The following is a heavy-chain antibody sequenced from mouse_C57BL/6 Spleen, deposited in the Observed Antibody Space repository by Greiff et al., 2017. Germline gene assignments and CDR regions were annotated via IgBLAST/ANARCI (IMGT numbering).Heavy chain of an antibody. CDR1: GYTFTSYW. V-gene: IGHV1-50*01. D-gene: IGHD2-5*01. CDR2: SDPSDSYT. CDR3: ARGAYYSNIYWYFDV. J-gene: IGHJ1*03. Sequence: QVQLQQPGAELVKPGASVKLSCKASGYTFTSYWMQWVKQRPGQGLEWIGESDPSDSYTNYNQKFKGKATLTVDTSSSTACMQLSSLTSEDSAVYYCARGAYYSNIYWYFDVWGTGTTVTVSS.